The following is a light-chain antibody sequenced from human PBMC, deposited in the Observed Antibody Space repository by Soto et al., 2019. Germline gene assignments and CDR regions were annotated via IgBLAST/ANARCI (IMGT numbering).Light chain of an antibody. CDR3: QHSFGMAPYS. J-gene: IGKJ2*01. Sequence: DIHLTQSPSSLSASLGDTVTLTCRASQAISYYLHWYQHRPRTAPRLLIYAASTLQEGVPSRFSGGGSGTNFTLTINNLHSDDFASDYSQHSFGMAPYSFGPGTKVEI. CDR1: QAISYY. V-gene: IGKV1-39*01. CDR2: AAS.